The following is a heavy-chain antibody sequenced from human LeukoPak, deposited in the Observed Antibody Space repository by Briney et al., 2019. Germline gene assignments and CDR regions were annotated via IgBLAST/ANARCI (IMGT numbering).Heavy chain of an antibody. J-gene: IGHJ6*03. CDR1: GFTFSNYG. CDR3: AKHPGDFTGIVNYYYMDL. D-gene: IGHD1-26*01. CDR2: IRSDGSNE. Sequence: GGSLRLSCAASGFTFSNYGMHWVRQAPGKGLEWVAFIRSDGSNEDYVDSVKGRFTISRDNFDNTVNLQMNSLRAEDTAVYYCAKHPGDFTGIVNYYYMDLWGKGTTVTVSS. V-gene: IGHV3-30*02.